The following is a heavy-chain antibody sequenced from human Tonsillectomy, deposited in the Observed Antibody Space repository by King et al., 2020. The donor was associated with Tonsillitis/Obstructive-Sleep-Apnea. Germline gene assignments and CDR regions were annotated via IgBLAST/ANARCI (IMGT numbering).Heavy chain of an antibody. J-gene: IGHJ6*02. CDR1: GGSISSYY. V-gene: IGHV4-59*01. CDR2: IYYSGST. CDR3: ARGSGSYYGMDV. D-gene: IGHD3-10*01. Sequence: QLQESGPGLVKPSETLSLTCTVSGGSISSYYWSWIRQPPGKGLEWIGYIYYSGSTNYNPSLKSRVTISVDTSKNQFSLKLSSVTAADTAVYYCARGSGSYYGMDVWGQGTTVTVSS.